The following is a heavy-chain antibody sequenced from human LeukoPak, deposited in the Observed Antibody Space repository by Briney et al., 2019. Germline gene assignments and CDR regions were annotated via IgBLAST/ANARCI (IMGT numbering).Heavy chain of an antibody. CDR3: ACARDSGSQYRMDV. J-gene: IGHJ6*02. V-gene: IGHV3-21*01. D-gene: IGHD3-10*01. CDR2: VTRDKDI. CDR1: GFTFSSYS. Sequence: PGGSLRLSCAASGFTFSSYSMNWGRQGPGKGLEWGASVTRDKDIFYAESVKGRFTISRDNGTNSMFLQMNSLRAEDTAIYYCACARDSGSQYRMDVWGPGTTVTVSS.